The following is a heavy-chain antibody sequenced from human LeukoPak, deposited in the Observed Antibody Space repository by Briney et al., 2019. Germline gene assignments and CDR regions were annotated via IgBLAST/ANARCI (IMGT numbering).Heavy chain of an antibody. V-gene: IGHV4-61*02. CDR2: IYTSGST. Sequence: SQTLSLTCTVSGGSISSGSYYWSWIRQPAGKGLEWIGRIYTSGSTNYHPSLKSRVTMSVDTSKNQFSPKLRSVTAADTAVYYCAREVVVRNYYYYMDVWGKGTTVTVSS. D-gene: IGHD2-2*01. CDR3: AREVVVRNYYYYMDV. CDR1: GGSISSGSYY. J-gene: IGHJ6*03.